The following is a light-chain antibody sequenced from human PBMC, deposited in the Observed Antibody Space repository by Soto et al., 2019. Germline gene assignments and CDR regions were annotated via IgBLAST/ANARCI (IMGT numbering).Light chain of an antibody. CDR1: SSDVGNYNR. Sequence: QSALTQPPSVSGSPGQSVTISCTGTSSDVGNYNRASWYQQPPGTAPKVIIYEVSNRPSGVPDRFSGTKSGNTAFLTTSGLQAEDEADYYCSSYTSSSTDVFGTGTKVTVL. CDR2: EVS. V-gene: IGLV2-18*03. J-gene: IGLJ1*01. CDR3: SSYTSSSTDV.